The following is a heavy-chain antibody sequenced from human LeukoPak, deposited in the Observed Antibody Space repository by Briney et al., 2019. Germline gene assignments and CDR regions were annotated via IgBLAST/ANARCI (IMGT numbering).Heavy chain of an antibody. CDR1: GYTLTELS. Sequence: ASVKVSCKVSGYTLTELSMHWVRQAPGKGLEWMGGFDPEDGETIYAQKFQGRVTMTEDTSTDTAYMELSSLRSEDTAVYYCATQVVVRRGEDYWGQGTLVTVSS. D-gene: IGHD3-22*01. V-gene: IGHV1-24*01. CDR3: ATQVVVRRGEDY. J-gene: IGHJ4*02. CDR2: FDPEDGET.